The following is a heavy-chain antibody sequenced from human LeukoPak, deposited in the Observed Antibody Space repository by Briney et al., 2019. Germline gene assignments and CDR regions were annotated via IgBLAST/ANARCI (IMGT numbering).Heavy chain of an antibody. J-gene: IGHJ4*02. Sequence: GGSLRLSCAASGFTVSSNYMSWIRQAPGKGLEWVSYISSSGITIYYADSVKGRFTISRDNAKNSLYLQMNSLRAEDTAVYYCAKTPEYSSNWYPFDYWGQGTLVTVSS. CDR1: GFTVSSNY. CDR3: AKTPEYSSNWYPFDY. V-gene: IGHV3-11*01. CDR2: ISSSGITI. D-gene: IGHD6-13*01.